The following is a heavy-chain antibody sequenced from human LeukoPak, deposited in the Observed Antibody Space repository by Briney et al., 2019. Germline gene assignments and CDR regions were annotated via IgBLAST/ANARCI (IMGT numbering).Heavy chain of an antibody. CDR2: IYYSGST. V-gene: IGHV4-39*01. CDR3: ARQAYGGKVDY. D-gene: IGHD4-23*01. CDR1: GGSISSNHYN. J-gene: IGHJ4*02. Sequence: SETLSLTCTVSGGSISSNHYNWGWIRQPPGKGLEWIGNIYYSGSTFYNPSLKSRVTISIDTSKNQFSLRLSSVTAADTAVYYCARQAYGGKVDYWGQGTLITVSS.